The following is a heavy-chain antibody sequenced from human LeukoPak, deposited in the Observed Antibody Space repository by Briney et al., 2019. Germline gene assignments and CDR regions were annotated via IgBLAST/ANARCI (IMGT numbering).Heavy chain of an antibody. CDR2: ISSVGHNK. Sequence: GGSLRLSCAGSGFTFSSYAMHWVRQAPGKGLEWLAVISSVGHNKFYADSLKGRFTISRDNSNSTLSLQMNSLRPDDPAVYYCLREHDPRGDAYNFLTWFFDLWGRGTLVTVSS. D-gene: IGHD5-24*01. CDR3: LREHDPRGDAYNFLTWFFDL. V-gene: IGHV3-30*01. CDR1: GFTFSSYA. J-gene: IGHJ2*01.